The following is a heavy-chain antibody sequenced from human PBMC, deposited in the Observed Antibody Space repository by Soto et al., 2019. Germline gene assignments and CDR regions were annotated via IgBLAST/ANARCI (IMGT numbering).Heavy chain of an antibody. V-gene: IGHV3-23*01. Sequence: EVQLLESGGGLVQPGGSLRLSCAASGFTFSSYPMSWVPKAPGKGLGWVSAISGSGGSTYYADSVKGRFTISRDNSKNTLYLQMNSLRAEDTAVYYCAKEATVTMWGWFDPLGQGTLVTVSS. CDR1: GFTFSSYP. J-gene: IGHJ5*02. CDR2: ISGSGGST. D-gene: IGHD4-17*01. CDR3: AKEATVTMWGWFDP.